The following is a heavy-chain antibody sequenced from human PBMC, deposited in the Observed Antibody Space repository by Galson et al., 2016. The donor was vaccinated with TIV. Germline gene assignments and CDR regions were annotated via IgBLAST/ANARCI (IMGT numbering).Heavy chain of an antibody. CDR1: GDSLSDLS. Sequence: SVKVSCKVSGDSLSDLSMHWVRQAPGKGLEWMAGFDPEQHKKIYAQKLQGRVTLTEDTSTDTAFRELSSLSFEDTAVYYCASVAWFPALSLANGGQGTLVIVS. J-gene: IGHJ4*02. CDR2: FDPEQHKK. CDR3: ASVAWFPALSLAN. D-gene: IGHD2/OR15-2a*01. V-gene: IGHV1-24*01.